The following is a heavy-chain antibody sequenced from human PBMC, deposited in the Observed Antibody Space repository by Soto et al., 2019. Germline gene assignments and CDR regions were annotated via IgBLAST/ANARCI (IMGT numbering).Heavy chain of an antibody. CDR2: INPNSGGT. V-gene: IGHV1-2*04. CDR3: ARVGGPDCSSTSCYADAFDI. Sequence: GASVKVSCKASGYTFTGYYMHWVRQAPGQGLEWMGWINPNSGGTNYAQKFQGWVTMTRDTSISTAYMELSRLRSDDTAVYYCARVGGPDCSSTSCYADAFDIWGQGTMVTVS. CDR1: GYTFTGYY. J-gene: IGHJ3*02. D-gene: IGHD2-2*01.